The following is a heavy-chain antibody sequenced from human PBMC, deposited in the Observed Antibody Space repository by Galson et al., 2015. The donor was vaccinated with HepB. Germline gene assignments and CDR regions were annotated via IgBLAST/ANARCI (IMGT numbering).Heavy chain of an antibody. V-gene: IGHV2-5*02. CDR1: GFSLSTSGVG. Sequence: PALVKPTQTLTLTCTFSGFSLSTSGVGVGWIRQPPGKALEWLALIYWDDDKRYSPSLKSRLTITKDTSKNQVVLTMTNMDPVDTATYYCAHRSIAARAHLYFDYWGQGTLVTVSS. D-gene: IGHD6-6*01. CDR3: AHRSIAARAHLYFDY. J-gene: IGHJ4*02. CDR2: IYWDDDK.